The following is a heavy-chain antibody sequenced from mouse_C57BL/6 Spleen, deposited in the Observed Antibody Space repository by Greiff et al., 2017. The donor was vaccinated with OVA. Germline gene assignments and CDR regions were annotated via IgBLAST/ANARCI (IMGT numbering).Heavy chain of an antibody. V-gene: IGHV5-4*01. D-gene: IGHD4-1*01. Sequence: EVMLVESGGGLVKPGGSLKLSCAASGFTFSSYAMSWVRQTPEKRLEWVATISDGGSYTYYPDNVKGRFTISRDKAKNNLYLQMSHLKSEDTAMYYCARETGKGGWFAYWGQGTLVTVSA. CDR3: ARETGKGGWFAY. CDR1: GFTFSSYA. CDR2: ISDGGSYT. J-gene: IGHJ3*01.